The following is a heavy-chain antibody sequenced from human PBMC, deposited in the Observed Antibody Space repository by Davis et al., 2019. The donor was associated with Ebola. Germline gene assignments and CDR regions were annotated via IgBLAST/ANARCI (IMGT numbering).Heavy chain of an antibody. D-gene: IGHD4-23*01. CDR2: ISSSGSII. Sequence: PGGSLRLSCAASGFTFSDYYMSWIRQAPGKGLEWVSYISSSGSIIYYADSVKGRFTISRDMNSLYLHMNSLRAEDTAVYYCARGLVGNGGQPCDNWGQGTLVTVSS. J-gene: IGHJ4*02. CDR3: ARGLVGNGGQPCDN. CDR1: GFTFSDYY. V-gene: IGHV3-11*04.